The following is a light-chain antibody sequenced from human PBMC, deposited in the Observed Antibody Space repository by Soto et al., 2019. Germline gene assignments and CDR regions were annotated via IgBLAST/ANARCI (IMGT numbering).Light chain of an antibody. CDR2: RNN. CDR3: VAWDHSLSGHNYV. CDR1: SSNIGSNY. Sequence: QSVLTQPPSASGTPGQRVTISCSGSSSNIGSNYVYWYQQLPGTAPKLLIYRNNQRPSGVPDRFSGSKSGTSASLAISGFRSEDVADYFCVAWDHSLSGHNYVLGIGPEFTVL. J-gene: IGLJ1*01. V-gene: IGLV1-47*01.